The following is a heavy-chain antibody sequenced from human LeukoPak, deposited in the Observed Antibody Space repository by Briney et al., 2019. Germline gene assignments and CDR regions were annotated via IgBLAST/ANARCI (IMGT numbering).Heavy chain of an antibody. CDR3: AKDITPNTMIVVVITADFDY. J-gene: IGHJ4*02. CDR2: ISGSGGST. V-gene: IGHV3-23*01. Sequence: GGSLRLSCAASGFTFSSYAMSWVRQAPGKGLEWVSAISGSGGSTYYADSVKGRFTISRDNSKNTLYLQMNSLRAEDTAVYYCAKDITPNTMIVVVITADFDYWGQGTLVTVSS. CDR1: GFTFSSYA. D-gene: IGHD3-22*01.